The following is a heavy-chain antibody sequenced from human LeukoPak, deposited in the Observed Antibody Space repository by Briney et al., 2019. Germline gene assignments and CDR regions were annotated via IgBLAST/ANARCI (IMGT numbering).Heavy chain of an antibody. V-gene: IGHV4-4*07. Sequence: PSETLSLTCTVSGGSISSYHWSWIRQSAGRELEWIGRVYNTGTTNSNPSLKSRVTTSVDTSKNRFSLKLTSVTAADTAVYFCAQDRIAETATGYDYWGQGTLVTVSS. CDR2: VYNTGTT. D-gene: IGHD6-13*01. CDR3: AQDRIAETATGYDY. CDR1: GGSISSYH. J-gene: IGHJ4*02.